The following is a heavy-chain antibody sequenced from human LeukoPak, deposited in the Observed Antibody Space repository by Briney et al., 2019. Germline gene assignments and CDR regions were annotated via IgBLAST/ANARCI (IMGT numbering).Heavy chain of an antibody. V-gene: IGHV3-30*04. D-gene: IGHD5-12*01. J-gene: IGHJ4*02. CDR3: ARGVGYSGYDYFDY. Sequence: PGGSLRLSCAASGFTFSSYAMHWVRQAPGKGLEWVAVISYDGSNKYYADSVKGRFTISRDNSKNTLYLQMNRLRAEDTAVYYCARGVGYSGYDYFDYWGQGTLVTVSS. CDR2: ISYDGSNK. CDR1: GFTFSSYA.